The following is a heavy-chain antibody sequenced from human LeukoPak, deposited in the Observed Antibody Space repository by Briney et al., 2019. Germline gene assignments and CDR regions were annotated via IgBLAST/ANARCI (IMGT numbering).Heavy chain of an antibody. D-gene: IGHD6-19*01. CDR2: IGSSGRTR. CDR1: GFPFSFYE. V-gene: IGHV3-48*03. J-gene: IGHJ4*02. CDR3: ALLAVPSDFDY. Sequence: PGGSLRLSCAVSGFPFSFYEINWVRQAPGNGLEWVSNIGSSGRTRYYADSVKGRFSISRDNAKNSLYLQMNSLRVEDTGVYYCALLAVPSDFDYWGQGALVTVSS.